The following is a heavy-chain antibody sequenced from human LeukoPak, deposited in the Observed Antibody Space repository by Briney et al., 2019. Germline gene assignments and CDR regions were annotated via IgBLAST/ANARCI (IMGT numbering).Heavy chain of an antibody. J-gene: IGHJ4*02. CDR2: IIRNSTYI. V-gene: IGHV3-21*01. Sequence: GGSLRLSCAPSGFTFSDYIMNWVRHAPGEGLEWVASIIRNSTYIPYTDSVKGPFTISRDNARNSLFLQMNSRRAEDTAIYYCARDEGYYFDSWGQGTQVTVSS. CDR3: ARDEGYYFDS. CDR1: GFTFSDYI.